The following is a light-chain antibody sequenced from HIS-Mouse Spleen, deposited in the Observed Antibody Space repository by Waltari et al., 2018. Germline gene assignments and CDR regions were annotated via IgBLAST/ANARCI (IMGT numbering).Light chain of an antibody. CDR2: AAS. CDR3: QQLNSYPPT. Sequence: DIQLTQSPSFLSASVGDRVTITCRASQGISSYLAWYQQKPGKAPKVLIDAASTLQSGVPSRFSGSGSGTEFTLTISSLQPEDFATYYCQQLNSYPPTFGQGTKVEI. CDR1: QGISSY. J-gene: IGKJ1*01. V-gene: IGKV1-9*01.